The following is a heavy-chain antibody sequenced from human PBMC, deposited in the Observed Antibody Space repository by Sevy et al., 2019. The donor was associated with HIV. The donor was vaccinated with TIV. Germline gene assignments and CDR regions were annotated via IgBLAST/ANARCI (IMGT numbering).Heavy chain of an antibody. CDR2: ISAYNGNT. CDR3: ARDAYSSGPRVFDY. CDR1: GYTFTSYG. D-gene: IGHD6-19*01. Sequence: ASVKVACKASGYTFTSYGISWVRQAPGQGLEWMGWISAYNGNTNYAQKLQGRVTMTTDTSTSTAYMELRSLRSDDTAVYYCARDAYSSGPRVFDYWGQGTLVTVSS. J-gene: IGHJ4*02. V-gene: IGHV1-18*01.